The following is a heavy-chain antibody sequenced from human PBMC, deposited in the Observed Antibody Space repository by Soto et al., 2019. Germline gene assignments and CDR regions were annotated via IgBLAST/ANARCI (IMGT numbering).Heavy chain of an antibody. CDR2: IWYDGSNK. CDR3: ARETDAGVYYYYYMDV. CDR1: GFTFSSYG. J-gene: IGHJ6*03. Sequence: GGSLRLSCAASGFTFSSYGMHWVRQAPGKGLEWVAVIWYDGSNKYYADSVKGRFTISRDNSKNTLYLQMNSLRAEDTAVYYCARETDAGVYYYYYMDVWGKGTTVTVSS. V-gene: IGHV3-33*01.